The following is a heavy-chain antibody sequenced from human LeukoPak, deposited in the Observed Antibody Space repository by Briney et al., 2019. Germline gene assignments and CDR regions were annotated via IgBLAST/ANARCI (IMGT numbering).Heavy chain of an antibody. CDR3: AKDRDSSGWYVYYYYYGMDV. D-gene: IGHD6-19*01. CDR1: GFTFSSYG. Sequence: GRSLRLSCAASGFTFSSYGMHWVRQVPGKGLEWVAVISYDGSNKYYADSVKGRFTISRDNSKNTLYLQMNSLRAEDTAVYYCAKDRDSSGWYVYYYYYGMDVWGQGTTVTVSS. V-gene: IGHV3-30*18. J-gene: IGHJ6*02. CDR2: ISYDGSNK.